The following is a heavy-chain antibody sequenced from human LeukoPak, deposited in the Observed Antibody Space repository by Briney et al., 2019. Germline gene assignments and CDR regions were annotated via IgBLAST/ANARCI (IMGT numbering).Heavy chain of an antibody. J-gene: IGHJ6*03. D-gene: IGHD1-7*01. V-gene: IGHV3-7*01. CDR1: GFTFSSYW. Sequence: GGSLRLSCAASGFTFSSYWISWVRQAPGKGLEWVANIKQDGSEKYYVDSVKGRFTISRDNAKNSLYLQMNSLRAEDTAVYYCARVHWNYVYMDVWGKGTTVTVSS. CDR2: IKQDGSEK. CDR3: ARVHWNYVYMDV.